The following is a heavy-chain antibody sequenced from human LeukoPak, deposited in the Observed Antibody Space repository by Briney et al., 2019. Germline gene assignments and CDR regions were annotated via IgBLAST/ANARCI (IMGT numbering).Heavy chain of an antibody. J-gene: IGHJ4*02. V-gene: IGHV3-23*01. CDR1: GFTFSSYA. CDR3: AKDLGRYRNNYFDY. Sequence: PGGSLRLSCAASGFTFSSYAMSWVRQAPEKGLEWVSTISGSGGGTYYADSVKGRFTISRDDSKNTLYLQMNSLRAEGTAVYYCAKDLGRYRNNYFDYWGQGSPVTVSS. CDR2: ISGSGGGT. D-gene: IGHD1-26*01.